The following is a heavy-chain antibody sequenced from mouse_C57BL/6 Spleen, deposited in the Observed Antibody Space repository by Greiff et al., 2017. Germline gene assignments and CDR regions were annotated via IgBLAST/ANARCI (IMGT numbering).Heavy chain of an antibody. CDR1: GYTFTSYG. CDR2: IYPRSGNT. J-gene: IGHJ3*01. Sequence: VQLQQSGAELARPGASVKLSCKASGYTFTSYGISWVKQRTGQGLEWIGEIYPRSGNTYYNEKFKGKATLTADKSSSQASKELRSLTSEDSAVYFCATGTWRFLFAYWGQGTLVTVSA. V-gene: IGHV1-81*01. CDR3: ATGTWRFLFAY. D-gene: IGHD4-1*01.